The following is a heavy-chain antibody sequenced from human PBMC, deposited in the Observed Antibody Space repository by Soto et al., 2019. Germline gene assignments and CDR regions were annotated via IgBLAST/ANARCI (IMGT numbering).Heavy chain of an antibody. D-gene: IGHD3-22*01. J-gene: IGHJ4*01. CDR3: ASSDRSGFGFDY. V-gene: IGHV6-1*01. CDR2: TSYRSKWYN. CDR1: GDSVSSNSAA. Sequence: SQTLSLTCDISGDSVSSNSAAWNWIRQSPSRGLEWLGRTSYRSKWYNDYAVSVKSRITINTDTSKHQFSLQLNSVTPEDTALYSCASSDRSGFGFDYWRHGSLVTVSS.